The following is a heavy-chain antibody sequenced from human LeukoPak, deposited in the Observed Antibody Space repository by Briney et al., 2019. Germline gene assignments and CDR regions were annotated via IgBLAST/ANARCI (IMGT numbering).Heavy chain of an antibody. J-gene: IGHJ5*02. Sequence: ASVKVSYKASGYTFTGYYMHWVRQSPGQGLEWMGWINPNSGGTNYAQKFQGRVTMTRDTSISTAYMELSRLRSDGTAVYYCAKDYGSGSLYNWFDPWGQGTLVTVSS. CDR3: AKDYGSGSLYNWFDP. CDR1: GYTFTGYY. D-gene: IGHD3-10*01. CDR2: INPNSGGT. V-gene: IGHV1-2*02.